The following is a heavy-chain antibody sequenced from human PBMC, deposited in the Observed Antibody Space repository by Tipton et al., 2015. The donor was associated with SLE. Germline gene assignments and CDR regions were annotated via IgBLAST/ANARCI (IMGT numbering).Heavy chain of an antibody. J-gene: IGHJ4*02. CDR2: VNHSGTT. Sequence: TLSLTCAVYGGSFSDYYWSWIRQPPGKGLECLGEVNHSGTTNYNPSLKSRVTISVDTSKNQFSLKLNSVTAADTAVYYCARGQDMITFGGIHRYWGQGTLVTVS. V-gene: IGHV4-34*01. CDR3: ARGQDMITFGGIHRY. CDR1: GGSFSDYY. D-gene: IGHD3-16*01.